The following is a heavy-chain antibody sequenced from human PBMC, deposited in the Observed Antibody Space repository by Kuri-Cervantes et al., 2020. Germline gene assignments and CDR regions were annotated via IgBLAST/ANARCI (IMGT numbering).Heavy chain of an antibody. J-gene: IGHJ6*02. CDR1: GGSISSGSYY. Sequence: LRLSCTVSGGSISSGSYYWSWIRQPAGKGLEWIGRIYTSGSTNYNPSLKSRVTISVDTSKNQFSLKLSSVTAADTAVYYCARGRSSWYSSRPTTWYYYYGMDVWGQGTTVTVSS. CDR3: ARGRSSWYSSRPTTWYYYYGMDV. CDR2: IYTSGST. V-gene: IGHV4-61*02. D-gene: IGHD6-13*01.